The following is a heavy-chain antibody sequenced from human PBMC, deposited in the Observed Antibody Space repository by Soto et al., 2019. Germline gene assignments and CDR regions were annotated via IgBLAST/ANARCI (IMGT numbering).Heavy chain of an antibody. CDR2: ISYDGSNK. Sequence: QVQLVESGGGVVQPGRSLRLSCAASGFTFSSYGMPWVRQAPGKGLEWVAFISYDGSNKYYADSVKGRFNISRDNSKNTLYLQMNSLRAEDTAVYYCAYLMVYATNSPFDYWGQGTLFTVS. CDR1: GFTFSSYG. CDR3: AYLMVYATNSPFDY. J-gene: IGHJ4*02. V-gene: IGHV3-30*03. D-gene: IGHD2-8*01.